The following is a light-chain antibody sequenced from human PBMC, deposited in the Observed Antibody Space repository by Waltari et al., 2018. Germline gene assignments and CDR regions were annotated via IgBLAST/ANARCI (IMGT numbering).Light chain of an antibody. V-gene: IGLV1-44*01. CDR2: ANN. CDR3: ATWDDSLNGPV. Sequence: QSVLTQAPSASGTPGQRVTISCSGSTSDIGSNRVNWYQQLPGTAPKLLSYANNQRPSGVPDRFSGSKSGTSASQAIRGLQSDDEAAYYCATWDDSLNGPVFGGGTKLTVL. CDR1: TSDIGSNR. J-gene: IGLJ2*01.